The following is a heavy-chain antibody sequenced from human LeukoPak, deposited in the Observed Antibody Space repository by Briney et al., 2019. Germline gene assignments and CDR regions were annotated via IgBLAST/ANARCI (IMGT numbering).Heavy chain of an antibody. V-gene: IGHV4-4*07. CDR3: ARDSGTTGEVKFDP. J-gene: IGHJ5*02. CDR1: GGSITSYY. Sequence: SQTLSLTCTVSGGSITSYYWSWIRQPAGKGLEWIGRIYFSGSTDYNPSLKSRVTMSVDSSKTQFSLKLSSVTATDTAIYYCARDSGTTGEVKFDPWGQGTLVTVSS. D-gene: IGHD3-10*01. CDR2: IYFSGST.